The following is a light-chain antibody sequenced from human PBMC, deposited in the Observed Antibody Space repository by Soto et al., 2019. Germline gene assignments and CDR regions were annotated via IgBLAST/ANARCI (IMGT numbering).Light chain of an antibody. CDR1: SSDVGGYNY. Sequence: QSALTQPASVSGSPGQSITISCTGTSSDVGGYNYVSWYQQHAGFAPKLIIYEVSNRPSGVSNRFSGSKSGDTASLTISRLQAEDEADYYCSSYTSTNTLAVFGTGTKLTVL. CDR2: EVS. CDR3: SSYTSTNTLAV. J-gene: IGLJ1*01. V-gene: IGLV2-14*01.